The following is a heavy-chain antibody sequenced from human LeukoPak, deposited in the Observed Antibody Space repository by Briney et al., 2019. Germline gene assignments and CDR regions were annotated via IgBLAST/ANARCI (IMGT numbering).Heavy chain of an antibody. Sequence: PETLSLTCTVSGGSMSNYWWNWIRQPPGKGLEWIGYIYYDGSTYYNPALNSRVTISIDTSKNQFSLKLNSVTAADTAVYYCARRLCSSLTCNIGPSGNWLDPWGQGTLVTVSS. CDR1: GGSMSNYW. J-gene: IGHJ5*02. V-gene: IGHV4-59*08. D-gene: IGHD2-2*02. CDR3: ARRLCSSLTCNIGPSGNWLDP. CDR2: IYYDGST.